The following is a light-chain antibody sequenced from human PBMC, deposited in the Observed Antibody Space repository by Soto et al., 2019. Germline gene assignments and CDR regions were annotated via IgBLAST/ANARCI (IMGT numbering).Light chain of an antibody. CDR3: QQYYSYPPT. J-gene: IGKJ1*01. V-gene: IGKV1-8*01. CDR1: QGISSY. Sequence: AIRMTQSPSSLSASTGDRVTITCRASQGISSYLAWYQQKPGKAPKLLICAASTLQSVVPSRFSGSGSGTDFTLTISCLQSEDFATYYCQQYYSYPPTFGQGTKVDIK. CDR2: AAS.